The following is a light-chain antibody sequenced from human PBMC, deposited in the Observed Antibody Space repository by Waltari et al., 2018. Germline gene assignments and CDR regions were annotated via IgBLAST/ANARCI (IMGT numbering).Light chain of an antibody. CDR2: TVS. J-gene: IGKJ1*01. CDR3: MQATYWPWT. V-gene: IGKV2-30*01. CDR1: QSLVSSDGNTY. Sequence: DAVMTQSPLSLPVTLGQPASISCRSSQSLVSSDGNTYLSWFQQRPCQSPRRLIYTVSNRDSGVPDRFSGSGSGTDFTLKISRVEAEDVGVYYCMQATYWPWTFGQGTKVEIK.